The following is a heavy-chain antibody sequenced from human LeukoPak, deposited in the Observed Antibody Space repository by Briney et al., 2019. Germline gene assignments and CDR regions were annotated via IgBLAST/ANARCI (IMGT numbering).Heavy chain of an antibody. V-gene: IGHV1-8*03. J-gene: IGHJ3*02. CDR3: AREGHILFDAFDI. D-gene: IGHD2-21*01. CDR1: GYTFTSYD. Sequence: TSVTVSCKASGYTFTSYDINWVRQATGQGLEWMGWMNPNSGNTGYAQKFQGRVTITRNTSISTAYMELSSLRSEDTAVYYCAREGHILFDAFDIWGQGTMVTVSS. CDR2: MNPNSGNT.